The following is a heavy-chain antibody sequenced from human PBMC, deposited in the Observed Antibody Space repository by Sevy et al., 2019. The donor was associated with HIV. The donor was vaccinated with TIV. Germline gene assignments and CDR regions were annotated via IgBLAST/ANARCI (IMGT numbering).Heavy chain of an antibody. V-gene: IGHV6-1*01. CDR3: ARDPRSSGWYIPYYFDY. CDR1: GDSVSSNSAA. CDR2: TYYRSQWYN. J-gene: IGHJ4*02. Sequence: SQTLSLTCAISGDSVSSNSAAWTWIRQSPSRGLEWLGRTYYRSQWYNDYAVSVKSRITINPDTSKNQFYLQLNSVTPEDTAVYYCARDPRSSGWYIPYYFDYWGQGTLVTVSS. D-gene: IGHD6-19*01.